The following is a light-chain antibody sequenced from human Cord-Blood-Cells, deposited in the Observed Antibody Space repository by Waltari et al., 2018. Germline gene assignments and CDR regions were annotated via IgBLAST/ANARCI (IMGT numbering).Light chain of an antibody. V-gene: IGKV3-20*01. CDR3: QQYGSSPRT. Sequence: EIVLTQSPSTLSLSPGGGATLACRASQSVSSSYLAWYQQKPGQAPRLLIYGASSRATGIPDRFSGSGSGTDFTLTISRLEPEDFAVYYCQQYGSSPRTFGQGTKVEIK. CDR2: GAS. CDR1: QSVSSSY. J-gene: IGKJ1*01.